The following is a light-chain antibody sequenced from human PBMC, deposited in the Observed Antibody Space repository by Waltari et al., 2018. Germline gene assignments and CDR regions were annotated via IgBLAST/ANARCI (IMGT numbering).Light chain of an antibody. CDR3: HACDSTAAV. Sequence: SYEVTQPPSVSVSPGQTATIACPGDELGDKYVCWYQQKPGQSPVLLIYQDSRRPSDIPARFSGSNSGNTATLTISGTQALDEADYYCHACDSTAAVFGGGTKLTVL. CDR2: QDS. V-gene: IGLV3-1*01. J-gene: IGLJ2*01. CDR1: ELGDKY.